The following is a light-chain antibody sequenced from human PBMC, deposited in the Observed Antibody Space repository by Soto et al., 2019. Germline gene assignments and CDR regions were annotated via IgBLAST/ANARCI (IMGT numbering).Light chain of an antibody. CDR2: GAS. CDR1: QSVSSSY. J-gene: IGKJ4*01. Sequence: EIVLTQSPGTLSLSPGERATLSCRASQSVSSSYLAWYQQNPGQAPRLLIYGASSRATGIPGRFSGSGSGTDFTLTISSLEPEDVAVYYCQQYGSSPLTFGGGTKVEIK. CDR3: QQYGSSPLT. V-gene: IGKV3-20*01.